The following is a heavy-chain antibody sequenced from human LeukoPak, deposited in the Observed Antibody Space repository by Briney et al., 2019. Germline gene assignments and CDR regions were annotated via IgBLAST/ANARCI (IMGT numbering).Heavy chain of an antibody. CDR3: ARDRLGSTSRQNAFDI. D-gene: IGHD2-2*01. V-gene: IGHV4-30-2*01. J-gene: IGHJ3*02. CDR2: IYHSGST. Sequence: KPSQTLSLTCTVSGGSISSGGYYWSWIRQPPGKGLEWIGYIYHSGSTYYNPSLKSRVTISVDRSKNQFSLKLSSVTAADTAVYYCARDRLGSTSRQNAFDIWGQGTMVTVSS. CDR1: GGSISSGGYY.